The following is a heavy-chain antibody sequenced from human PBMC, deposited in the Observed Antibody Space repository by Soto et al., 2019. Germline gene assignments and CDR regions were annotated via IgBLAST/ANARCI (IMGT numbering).Heavy chain of an antibody. D-gene: IGHD5-12*01. Sequence: EVQLLQSGGGLVQPGGSLRLSCAASGFTFTSYSMTWVRQTPGKGLEWVAAVNPGGYSTYYADSVKGRFTISRDNSNKTLYLPMNSLRAEDTAVYYCANDLRAGSGYDFDYRDQGTLVTVSS. CDR1: GFTFTSYS. CDR2: VNPGGYST. V-gene: IGHV3-23*01. CDR3: ANDLRAGSGYDFDY. J-gene: IGHJ4*02.